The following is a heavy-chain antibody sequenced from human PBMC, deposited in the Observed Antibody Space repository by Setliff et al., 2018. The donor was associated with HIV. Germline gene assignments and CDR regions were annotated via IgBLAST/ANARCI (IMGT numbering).Heavy chain of an antibody. J-gene: IGHJ4*02. CDR2: IYYSGST. Sequence: SETLSLTCTVSGGSISTYYWSWIRQPPGKGLEWIGYIYYSGSTNYNPSLKSRVTISVDTSKNQFSLKLSSVTATDTAVYYCARTSGDYGGYTFDIWGQGTLVTVSS. V-gene: IGHV4-59*08. D-gene: IGHD4-17*01. CDR1: GGSISTYY. CDR3: ARTSGDYGGYTFDI.